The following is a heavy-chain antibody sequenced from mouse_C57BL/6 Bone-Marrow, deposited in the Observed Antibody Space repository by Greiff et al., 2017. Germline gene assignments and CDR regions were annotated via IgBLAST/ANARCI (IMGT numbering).Heavy chain of an antibody. V-gene: IGHV1-82*01. J-gene: IGHJ4*01. D-gene: IGHD1-1*01. Sequence: VQLQESGPELVKPGASVKISCKASGYAFSSSWMNWVKQRPGKGLEWIGRIYPGDGDTNYNGKFKGKATLTADKSSSTAYMQLSSLTSEDSAVYFCAREPITTVVAREAMDYWGQGTSVTVSS. CDR3: AREPITTVVAREAMDY. CDR2: IYPGDGDT. CDR1: GYAFSSSW.